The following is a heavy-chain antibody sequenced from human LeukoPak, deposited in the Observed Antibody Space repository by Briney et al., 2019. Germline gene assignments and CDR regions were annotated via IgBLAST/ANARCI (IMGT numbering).Heavy chain of an antibody. CDR2: FGPEDGET. J-gene: IGHJ6*02. D-gene: IGHD2-15*01. CDR1: GYTLTEFS. V-gene: IGHV1-24*01. CDR3: ATGACSGGGCSHIPLSYYYGMDV. Sequence: ASVKVSCKVSGYTLTEFSMHWVRQAPGKGLEWMGGFGPEDGETTYAQKFQGRVTMTEDTSTDTAYMELSSLRSEDTAVYYCATGACSGGGCSHIPLSYYYGMDVWGQGTTVTVSS.